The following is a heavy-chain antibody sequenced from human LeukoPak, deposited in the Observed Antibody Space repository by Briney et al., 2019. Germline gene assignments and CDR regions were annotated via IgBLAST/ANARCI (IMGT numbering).Heavy chain of an antibody. CDR3: ARGARQWLVYYYYYYMDV. V-gene: IGHV1-8*03. Sequence: ASVKVSCKASGYTFTSYDINWVRQATGQGLEWMGWMNPNSGNTGYAQKFQGRVTITRNTSISTAYMELSSLRSDDTAVYYCARGARQWLVYYYYYYMDVWGKGTTVTVSS. D-gene: IGHD6-19*01. CDR1: GYTFTSYD. J-gene: IGHJ6*03. CDR2: MNPNSGNT.